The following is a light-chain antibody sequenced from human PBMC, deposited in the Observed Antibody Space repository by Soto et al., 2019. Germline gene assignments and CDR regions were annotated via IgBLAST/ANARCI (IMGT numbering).Light chain of an antibody. Sequence: EIVLTQSPATLSLSPGERATLSCRASQSVGTFFAWYQQKPGQAPRLLIYDASNRATGIPARFSGSGSGTDFTLTISSLEPEDFAVYYCQHYGSSPKPFGQGTKVDIK. CDR2: DAS. CDR3: QHYGSSPKP. V-gene: IGKV3-11*01. J-gene: IGKJ1*01. CDR1: QSVGTF.